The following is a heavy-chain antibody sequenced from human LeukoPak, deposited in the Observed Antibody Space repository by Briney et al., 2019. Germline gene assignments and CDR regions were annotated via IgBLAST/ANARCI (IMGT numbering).Heavy chain of an antibody. CDR1: GDSISSGDYY. CDR3: AREHYDFWSGSTNWFDP. J-gene: IGHJ5*02. V-gene: IGHV4-61*02. D-gene: IGHD3-3*01. CDR2: ISSSGST. Sequence: SETLSLTCTVSGDSISSGDYYWSWIRQPAGKGLEWIGRISSSGSTNYNPSLKSRVTISVDTSKNQFSLKLSSVTAADTAVYFCAREHYDFWSGSTNWFDPWGQGTLVTVSS.